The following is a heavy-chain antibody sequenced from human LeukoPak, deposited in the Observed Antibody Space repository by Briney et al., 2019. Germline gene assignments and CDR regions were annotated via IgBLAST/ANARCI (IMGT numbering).Heavy chain of an antibody. CDR2: INHSGST. J-gene: IGHJ4*02. CDR1: GGSFSGYY. V-gene: IGHV4-34*01. CDR3: ARGRLRILDY. D-gene: IGHD5/OR15-5a*01. Sequence: SETLSLTCAVYGGSFSGYYWSWIRQPPGKGLEWIGEINHSGSTNYNPSLKSRVTISVDTSKNQFSLKLSSVTAADTAVYYCARGRLRILDYWGQGTLVTVSP.